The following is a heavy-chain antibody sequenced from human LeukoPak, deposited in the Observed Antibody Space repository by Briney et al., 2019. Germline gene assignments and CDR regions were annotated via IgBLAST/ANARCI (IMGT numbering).Heavy chain of an antibody. V-gene: IGHV3-23*01. CDR3: AKGVYYYGSGSYYNPFYY. CDR1: GFTFSSYA. CDR2: ISGSGGST. Sequence: GGSLRLSCAASGFTFSSYAMSWVRQAPGKGLEWVSAISGSGGSTYYADSVKGRFTISRDNSKNTLYLQMNSLRAEDTAVYYCAKGVYYYGSGSYYNPFYYWGKGTLVTVSS. D-gene: IGHD3-10*01. J-gene: IGHJ4*02.